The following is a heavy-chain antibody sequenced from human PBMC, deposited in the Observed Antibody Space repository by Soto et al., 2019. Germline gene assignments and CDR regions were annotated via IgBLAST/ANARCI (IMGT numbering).Heavy chain of an antibody. J-gene: IGHJ5*02. CDR2: IIPIFGTA. CDR3: ASAPFVPDTYYYDSTVFDP. V-gene: IGHV1-69*13. Sequence: GASVKVSCKASGGTFSSYAISWVRQAPGQGLEWMGGIIPIFGTANYAQKFQGRVTITADESTSTAYMELSSLRSEDMAVYYCASAPFVPDTYYYDSTVFDPWGQGTLVTAPQ. CDR1: GGTFSSYA. D-gene: IGHD3-22*01.